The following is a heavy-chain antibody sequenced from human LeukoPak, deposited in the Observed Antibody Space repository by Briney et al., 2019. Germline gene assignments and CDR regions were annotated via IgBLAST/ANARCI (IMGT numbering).Heavy chain of an antibody. CDR1: RYTFASSW. Sequence: GESLKISCTGSRYTFASSWIGWVRQMPGKGLEWMGIIYPGDSDTRYSPSFQGQVTISVDKSIRTAFLHWSSLKASDTAIYFCARDTGGVGFFDSWGQGTLVTVSS. V-gene: IGHV5-51*01. CDR2: IYPGDSDT. CDR3: ARDTGGVGFFDS. J-gene: IGHJ4*02. D-gene: IGHD1-14*01.